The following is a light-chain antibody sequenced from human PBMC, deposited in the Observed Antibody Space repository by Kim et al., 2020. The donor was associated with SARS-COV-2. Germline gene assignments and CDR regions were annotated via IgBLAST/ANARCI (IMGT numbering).Light chain of an antibody. CDR3: HQYGYSPNS. Sequence: LAPGDRATLSCRASQSVSTAYLAWYQQKPGQAPRLLIYGASSRATGIPDRFSGIGSGTDFTLTITTLEPEDFAVYYCHQYGYSPNSFGQGTKLEI. J-gene: IGKJ2*03. CDR1: QSVSTAY. CDR2: GAS. V-gene: IGKV3-20*01.